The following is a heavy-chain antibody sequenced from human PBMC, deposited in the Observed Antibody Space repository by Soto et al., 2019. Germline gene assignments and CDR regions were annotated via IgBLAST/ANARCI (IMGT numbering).Heavy chain of an antibody. CDR1: RFTFSSYS. Sequence: GGSMRLSCAASRFTFSSYSMNWVRQTPGKGLEWVSYISSSSSTIYYADSVKGRFTISRDNAKNSLYLQMNSLRAEDTAVYYCARVADLFYDIPGQFDYWGRGTLVTVSS. J-gene: IGHJ4*02. CDR2: ISSSSSTI. V-gene: IGHV3-48*01. CDR3: ARVADLFYDIPGQFDY. D-gene: IGHD3-9*01.